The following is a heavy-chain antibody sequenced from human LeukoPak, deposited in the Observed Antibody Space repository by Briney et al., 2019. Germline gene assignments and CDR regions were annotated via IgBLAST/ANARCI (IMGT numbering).Heavy chain of an antibody. CDR3: MRGAHHAAVPF. CDR2: VYDSGST. CDR1: GGSISGSF. D-gene: IGHD2-2*01. J-gene: IGHJ4*02. Sequence: SETLSLTCTNSGGSISGSFWTCVRQPPGKGLEWIGSVYDSGSTNYNPSLKSRVTISRDTSKKQLSLKLKSVTAADTAVYYCMRGAHHAAVPFWGQGTLVTVSS. V-gene: IGHV4-59*13.